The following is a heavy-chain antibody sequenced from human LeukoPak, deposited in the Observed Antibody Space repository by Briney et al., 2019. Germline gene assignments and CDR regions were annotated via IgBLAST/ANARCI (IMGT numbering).Heavy chain of an antibody. CDR3: AKVTYSYGSYYFDY. V-gene: IGHV3-30-3*01. J-gene: IGHJ4*02. CDR2: ISYDGSNK. Sequence: GGSLRLSCAASGFTFSSYAMHWVRQAPGKGLEWVAVISYDGSNKDYADSVKGRFTISRDNSKNTLYLQMNSLRAEDTAVYYCAKVTYSYGSYYFDYWGQGTLVTVSS. D-gene: IGHD5-18*01. CDR1: GFTFSSYA.